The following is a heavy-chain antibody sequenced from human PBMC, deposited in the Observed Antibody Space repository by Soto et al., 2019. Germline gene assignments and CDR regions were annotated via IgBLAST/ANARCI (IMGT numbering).Heavy chain of an antibody. D-gene: IGHD3-22*01. CDR1: GGTFSSYA. V-gene: IGHV1-69*01. J-gene: IGHJ6*02. CDR3: ARGRKGYYDSSGYGYYYYGMDV. Sequence: QVQLVQSGAEVKKPGSSVKVSCKASGGTFSSYAISWVRQAPGQGLEWMGGIIPIFGTANYAKKFQGRVTITADESTSKAYMEVSSLGSEDTAVYYCARGRKGYYDSSGYGYYYYGMDVWVQGTTVTVSS. CDR2: IIPIFGTA.